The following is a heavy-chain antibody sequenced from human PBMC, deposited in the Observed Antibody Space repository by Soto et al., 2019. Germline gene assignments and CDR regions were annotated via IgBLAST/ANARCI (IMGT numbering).Heavy chain of an antibody. Sequence: QVQLVESGGGVVQPGRSLRLSCAASGFTFSSYAMHWVRQAPGKGLEWVAVISYDGSNKYYADSVKGRFTISRDNSKNTLYLQMNSLRAEDTAVYYGAREYGITGTTFDYWGQGTLVTVSS. CDR2: ISYDGSNK. V-gene: IGHV3-30-3*01. J-gene: IGHJ4*02. CDR3: AREYGITGTTFDY. D-gene: IGHD1-7*01. CDR1: GFTFSSYA.